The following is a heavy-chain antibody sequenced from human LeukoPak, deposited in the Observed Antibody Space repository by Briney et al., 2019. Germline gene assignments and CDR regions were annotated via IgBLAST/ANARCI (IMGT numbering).Heavy chain of an antibody. D-gene: IGHD1-26*01. J-gene: IGHJ4*02. Sequence: GGSLRLSCTASGFPFSDYSMNWVRQAPGKGLEWVSAISGSGGSTYYADSVKGRFTISRDNSKNTLYLQMNSLRAEDTAVYYCAKDAHSGTYFDYWGQGTLVTVSS. CDR2: ISGSGGST. CDR3: AKDAHSGTYFDY. CDR1: GFPFSDYS. V-gene: IGHV3-23*01.